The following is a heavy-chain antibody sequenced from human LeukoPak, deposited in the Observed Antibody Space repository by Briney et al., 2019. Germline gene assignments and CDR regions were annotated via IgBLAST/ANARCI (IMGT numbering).Heavy chain of an antibody. D-gene: IGHD3-3*02. J-gene: IGHJ6*02. CDR3: AREVGFLEWLFPRHYGMDV. V-gene: IGHV3-48*02. CDR2: ISRSSITI. Sequence: GGSLRLSCAASGFTVSSYSMNWVRQAPGKGLEWVSYISRSSITIYYADSVKGRFTISRDNAKNSLYLQMNSLRDEDTAVYYCAREVGFLEWLFPRHYGMDVWGQGTTVTVSS. CDR1: GFTVSSYS.